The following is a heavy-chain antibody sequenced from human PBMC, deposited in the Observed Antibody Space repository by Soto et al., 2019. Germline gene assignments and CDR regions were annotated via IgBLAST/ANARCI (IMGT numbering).Heavy chain of an antibody. V-gene: IGHV4-34*01. J-gene: IGHJ4*02. CDR1: GGSFSGYY. CDR2: IQHSGST. D-gene: IGHD3-22*01. Sequence: KTSETLSLTCAVYGGSFSGYYWSWIRQPPGKGLEWIGEIQHSGSTNYNPSLKSRVTISVDTSKNQFSLKLSSVTAAYTAVYYCAADLYYYASSGYSNYWGQGTLVTVSS. CDR3: AADLYYYASSGYSNY.